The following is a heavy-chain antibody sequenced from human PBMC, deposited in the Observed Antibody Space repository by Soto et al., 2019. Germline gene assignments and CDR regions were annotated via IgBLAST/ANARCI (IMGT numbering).Heavy chain of an antibody. CDR1: GLTFSSYA. CDR2: ISGSGGST. CDR3: AKEQLYIRGVIHNWFDP. J-gene: IGHJ5*02. V-gene: IGHV3-23*01. D-gene: IGHD3-10*02. Sequence: EVQLLESGGGLIQPGGSLRLSCAASGLTFSSYAMSWVRQAPGKGLEWVSAISGSGGSTYYADSVKGRSTISTNDSKNTLQLQRNRLRAEDTAVYYCAKEQLYIRGVIHNWFDPWGQGTLVTVSS.